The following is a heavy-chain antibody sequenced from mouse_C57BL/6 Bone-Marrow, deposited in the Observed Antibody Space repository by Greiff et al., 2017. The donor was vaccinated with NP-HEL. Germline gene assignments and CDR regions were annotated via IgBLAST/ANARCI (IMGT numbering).Heavy chain of an antibody. CDR1: GFSLTSYA. Sequence: VQRVESGPGLVAPSQSLSITCTVSGFSLTSYAISWVRQPPGKGLEWLGVIWTGGGTNYNSALKSRLSISKDNSKSQVFLKMNSLQTDDTARYYCARKGIYYGNYYFDYWGQGTTLTVSS. CDR2: IWTGGGT. V-gene: IGHV2-9-1*01. D-gene: IGHD2-1*01. J-gene: IGHJ2*01. CDR3: ARKGIYYGNYYFDY.